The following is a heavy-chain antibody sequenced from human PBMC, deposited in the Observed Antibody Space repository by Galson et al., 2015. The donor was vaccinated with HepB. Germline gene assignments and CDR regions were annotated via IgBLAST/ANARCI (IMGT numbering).Heavy chain of an antibody. CDR3: ATDPQLELLYGRTGGHY. CDR2: VDPEDGET. D-gene: IGHD1-7*01. J-gene: IGHJ4*02. CDR1: GYTFTDYY. Sequence: VKVSCKVSGYTFTDYYMHWVQQAPGKGLEWMGLVDPEDGETIYAEKFQGRVTITADTSTDTAYMELSSLRSEDTAVYYCATDPQLELLYGRTGGHYWGQGTLVTVSS. V-gene: IGHV1-69-2*01.